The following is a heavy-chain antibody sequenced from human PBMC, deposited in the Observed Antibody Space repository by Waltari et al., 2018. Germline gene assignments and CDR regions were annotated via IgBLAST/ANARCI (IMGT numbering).Heavy chain of an antibody. Sequence: EVQLVESGGGLVQPGGSLRLFCAASGFTFSDYYMDWVRQAPGKGLEWIGRIKNKANSYITEYAASVKGRFIISRDDSKNSLFLQVNSLKTDYTAVYYCTRTYCGTTSCSKPFSSYMDVWGKGTTVTVSS. CDR2: IKNKANSYIT. CDR3: TRTYCGTTSCSKPFSSYMDV. V-gene: IGHV3-72*01. CDR1: GFTFSDYY. J-gene: IGHJ6*03. D-gene: IGHD2-2*01.